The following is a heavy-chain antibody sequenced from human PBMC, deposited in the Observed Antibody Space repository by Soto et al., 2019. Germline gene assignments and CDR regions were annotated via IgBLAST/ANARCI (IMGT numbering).Heavy chain of an antibody. CDR3: VKSPDIVVVPAANQQWLVPTYFDY. CDR2: ISSNGGST. V-gene: IGHV3-64D*06. J-gene: IGHJ4*02. CDR1: GSTFSSYA. Sequence: HPGGSLRLSCSASGSTFSSYAMHWVRQAPGKGLEYVSAISSNGGSTYYADSVKGRFTISRDNSKNTLYLQMSSLRAEDTAVYYCVKSPDIVVVPAANQQWLVPTYFDYWGQGTLVTVSS. D-gene: IGHD2-2*01.